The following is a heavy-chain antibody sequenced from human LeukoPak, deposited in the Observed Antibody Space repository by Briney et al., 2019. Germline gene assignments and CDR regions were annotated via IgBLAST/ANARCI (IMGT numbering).Heavy chain of an antibody. D-gene: IGHD2-15*01. CDR1: GFTFSNYG. Sequence: PGRSLRLSCAASGFTFSNYGMHWVRQAPGKGLEWVTFIWYDGSKQYYIDSVKGRFTISRDNSKNTLHLQMNSLRVEDTAVYYCARGVVRWPYNWIDPWGQGTLVTVSS. V-gene: IGHV3-33*08. CDR3: ARGVVRWPYNWIDP. J-gene: IGHJ5*02. CDR2: IWYDGSKQ.